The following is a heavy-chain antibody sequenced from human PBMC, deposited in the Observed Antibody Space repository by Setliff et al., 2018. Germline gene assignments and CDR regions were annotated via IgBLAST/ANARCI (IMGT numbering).Heavy chain of an antibody. D-gene: IGHD2-8*01. CDR3: AREGFYCTNGVCYRPFDY. Sequence: SETLSLTCTVSGDSIINYYWSWIRQPPGKGLEWIGDIYSSGNTNYNPSLKSRVTVSVDTSKNQFSLNLTSVTAADTAVYYCAREGFYCTNGVCYRPFDYWGQGTLVTVSS. V-gene: IGHV4-4*08. J-gene: IGHJ4*02. CDR2: IYSSGNT. CDR1: GDSIINYY.